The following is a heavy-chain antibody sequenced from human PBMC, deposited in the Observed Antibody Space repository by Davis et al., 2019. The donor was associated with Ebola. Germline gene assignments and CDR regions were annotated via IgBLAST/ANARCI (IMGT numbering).Heavy chain of an antibody. CDR3: AHISSTWSDY. Sequence: GESLKISCVASGFAFSNYAMSWVRQAPGKGLEWVSAIGGGGSGTFYADSVKDRFIISRDNSKKTLYLQMNSLRAEDTAVYYCAHISSTWSDYWGQGTLVTVSS. D-gene: IGHD6-13*01. J-gene: IGHJ4*02. V-gene: IGHV3-23*01. CDR1: GFAFSNYA. CDR2: IGGGGSGT.